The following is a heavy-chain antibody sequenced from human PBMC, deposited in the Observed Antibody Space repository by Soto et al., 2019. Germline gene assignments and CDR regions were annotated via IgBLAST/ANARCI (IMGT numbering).Heavy chain of an antibody. CDR2: IYYSGST. D-gene: IGHD1-26*01. CDR3: ARLKIPGRYRSKAFDI. V-gene: IGHV4-39*01. J-gene: IGHJ3*02. CDR1: GGSISSSSYY. Sequence: PSETLSLTCTVSGGSISSSSYYWGWIRQPPGKGLEWIGSIYYSGSTYYNPSLKSRVTISVDTSKNQFSLKLSSVTAADTAVYYCARLKIPGRYRSKAFDIWGQGTMVTVSS.